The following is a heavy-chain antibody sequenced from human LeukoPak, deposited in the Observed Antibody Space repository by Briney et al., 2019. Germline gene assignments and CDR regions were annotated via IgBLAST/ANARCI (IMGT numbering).Heavy chain of an antibody. CDR2: ISGSGGST. J-gene: IGHJ6*02. D-gene: IGHD2-2*01. CDR3: AKDGPNVYCSSTSCRKPYYYYYGMDV. V-gene: IGHV3-23*01. Sequence: RTGGSLRLSCAASGFTFSSYAMSWVRQAPGKGLEWVSGISGSGGSTYYADSVKGRFTISRDNSKNTLYLQMNSLRAEDTAVYYRAKDGPNVYCSSTSCRKPYYYYYGMDVWGQGTTVTVSS. CDR1: GFTFSSYA.